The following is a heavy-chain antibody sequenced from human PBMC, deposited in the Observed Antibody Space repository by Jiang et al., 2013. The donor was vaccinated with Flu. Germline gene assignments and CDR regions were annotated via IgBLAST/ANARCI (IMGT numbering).Heavy chain of an antibody. CDR2: ISHTGTT. CDR3: ATTTVN. Sequence: PGLVKPSETLSLTCTVSGYSISSGYYWGWVRQPPGKGLEWIGSISHTGTTYYNPSLKTRLTISLDTSKNQFSLMLTSVTAADTAVYYCATTTVNWGQGTLVTVSS. CDR1: GYSISSGYY. V-gene: IGHV4-38-2*02. D-gene: IGHD4-17*01. J-gene: IGHJ4*02.